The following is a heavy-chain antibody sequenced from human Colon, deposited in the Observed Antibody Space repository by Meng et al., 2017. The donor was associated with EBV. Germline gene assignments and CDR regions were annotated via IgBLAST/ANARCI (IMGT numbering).Heavy chain of an antibody. J-gene: IGHJ5*02. CDR3: ARGPYCGGDCYWFDP. CDR1: GDSISSGDYS. V-gene: IGHV4-30-2*01. D-gene: IGHD2-21*02. CDR2: IYHGGTT. Sequence: HLLLQVSDSVLVQPSHSLSLNCAVSGDSISSGDYSWSWIRQPPGQGLEWIGYIYHGGTTYNTSLKSRVTISVDNSKNQFSLRLTSVTAADTAVYYCARGPYCGGDCYWFDPWGQGTLVTVSS.